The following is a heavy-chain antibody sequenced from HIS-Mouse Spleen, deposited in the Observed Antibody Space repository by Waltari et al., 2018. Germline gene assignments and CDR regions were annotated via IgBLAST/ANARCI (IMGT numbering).Heavy chain of an antibody. J-gene: IGHJ2*01. D-gene: IGHD6-13*01. V-gene: IGHV4-39*07. CDR1: GGPLSSSSYY. CDR3: AREIPYSSSWYDWYFDL. CDR2: IYYSGST. Sequence: QLQLQESGPGLVKPSETLSPACPVSGGPLSSSSYYWCWIRQPPGKGLEWIGSIYYSGSTYYNPSLKSRVTISVDTSKNQFSLKLSSVTAADTAVYYCAREIPYSSSWYDWYFDLWGRGTLVTVSS.